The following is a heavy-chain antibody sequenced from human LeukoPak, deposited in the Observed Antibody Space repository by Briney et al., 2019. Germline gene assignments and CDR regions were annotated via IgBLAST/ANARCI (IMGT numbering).Heavy chain of an antibody. Sequence: GGSLRLSCAASGFTFSSYLMHWVRQAPGKGLVWVSHINSDESSTSYADSVKGRFTISRDNAKNTLYLQMNSLRAEDTAVYYCARTTYTYGYPDYWAQGTLVTVSS. J-gene: IGHJ4*02. CDR1: GFTFSSYL. V-gene: IGHV3-74*01. D-gene: IGHD5-18*01. CDR3: ARTTYTYGYPDY. CDR2: INSDESST.